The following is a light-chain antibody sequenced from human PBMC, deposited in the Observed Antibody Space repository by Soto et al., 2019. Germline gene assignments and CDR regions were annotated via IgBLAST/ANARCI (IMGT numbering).Light chain of an antibody. J-gene: IGLJ1*01. CDR3: SAYTSRSTLYA. CDR2: EVS. Sequence: QSALTQAASVSGSPRQSITSSCTGTSSDVGGYNYVSWYQQHPGKAPKLMIYEVSNRPSGVSNRFSGSKSGNTDSLTICGLQAEGEADYYCSAYTSRSTLYAVGTGTKVTVL. V-gene: IGLV2-14*01. CDR1: SSDVGGYNY.